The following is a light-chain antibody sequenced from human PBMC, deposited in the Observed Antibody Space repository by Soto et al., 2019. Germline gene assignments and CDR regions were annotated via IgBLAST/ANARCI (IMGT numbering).Light chain of an antibody. CDR3: LHYDTYPCT. V-gene: IGKV1-6*01. J-gene: IGKJ1*01. CDR1: QDIGND. Sequence: IQMTQSPSSLSAIAGDRVTIACRASQDIGNDLGWYQQMPGKAPKLLIFAASTLQSGVSSRFSGSGSGTHFTLTIGNLQPEDAANYYCLHYDTYPCTFGQGTKLEVK. CDR2: AAS.